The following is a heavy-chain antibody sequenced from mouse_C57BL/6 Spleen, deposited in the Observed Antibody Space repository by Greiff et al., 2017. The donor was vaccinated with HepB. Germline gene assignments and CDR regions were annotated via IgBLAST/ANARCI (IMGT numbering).Heavy chain of an antibody. CDR2: IYPGDGDT. CDR1: GYAFSSYW. Sequence: VQLQQSGAELVKPGASVKISCKASGYAFSSYWMNWVKQRPGKGLEWIGQIYPGDGDTNYNGKFKGKATLTADKSSSTAYMQLSSLTSEDSAVYFCARRAYYSNKGFAYWGQGTLVTVSA. CDR3: ARRAYYSNKGFAY. J-gene: IGHJ3*01. V-gene: IGHV1-80*01. D-gene: IGHD2-5*01.